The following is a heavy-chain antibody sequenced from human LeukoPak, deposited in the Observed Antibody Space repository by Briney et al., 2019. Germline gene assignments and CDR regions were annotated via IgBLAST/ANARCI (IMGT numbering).Heavy chain of an antibody. CDR1: GXPFTTYG. J-gene: IGHJ5*02. D-gene: IGHD3-9*01. CDR2: IXTXNGDT. Sequence: CXXXGXPFTTYGXXWVXQAPXQXXXXXXWIXTXNGDTNYAQKFQGRVTMTTDTSTNTAYIELRSLTSDDTAAYYCAREWWGYDVLTGDNWFDPWGQGTLVTVSS. V-gene: IGHV1-18*01. CDR3: AREWWGYDVLTGDNWFDP.